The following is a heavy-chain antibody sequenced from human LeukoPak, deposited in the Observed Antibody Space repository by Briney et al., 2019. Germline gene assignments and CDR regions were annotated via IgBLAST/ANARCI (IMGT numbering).Heavy chain of an antibody. D-gene: IGHD3-22*01. V-gene: IGHV3-72*01. CDR1: GFTFSDHH. J-gene: IGHJ4*02. Sequence: GGSLRLSCAASGFTFSDHHMDWVRQAPGKGVEWIGRSKNKDYAYSTVYAASVKGRFTFSRDDPKNSLYLQMNSLTTEDTAVYYCTRIFYYGTRGYYPDFWGQGTLVTVSS. CDR3: TRIFYYGTRGYYPDF. CDR2: SKNKDYAYST.